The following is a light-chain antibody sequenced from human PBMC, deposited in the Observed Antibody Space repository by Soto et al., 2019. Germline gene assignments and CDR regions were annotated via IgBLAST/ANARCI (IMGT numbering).Light chain of an antibody. V-gene: IGKV1-27*01. CDR1: QAISNY. CDR3: QKYNGVPLT. CDR2: AAS. J-gene: IGKJ4*01. Sequence: DIQMTQSPSSLSASVGDRVTITCRASQAISNYLAWYQQKPGKVPKLLIYAASILQSGLPSRFTGSGSGTDFTLTISSLQPEDVATYYCQKYNGVPLTFGGGTKAEIK.